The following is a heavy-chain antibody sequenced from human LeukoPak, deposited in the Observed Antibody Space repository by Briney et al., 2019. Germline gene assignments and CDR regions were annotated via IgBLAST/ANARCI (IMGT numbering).Heavy chain of an antibody. V-gene: IGHV1-8*01. CDR3: ARGLIWLSSSWYVYYYYMDV. Sequence: ASVKVSCKASGYTFTSYDINWVRQATGQGLEWMGWMNPNSGNTGYAQKFQGRVTMTRNTSISTAYMELSSLRSEDTAVYYCARGLIWLSSSWYVYYYYMDVWGKGTTVTVSS. J-gene: IGHJ6*03. CDR1: GYTFTSYD. D-gene: IGHD6-13*01. CDR2: MNPNSGNT.